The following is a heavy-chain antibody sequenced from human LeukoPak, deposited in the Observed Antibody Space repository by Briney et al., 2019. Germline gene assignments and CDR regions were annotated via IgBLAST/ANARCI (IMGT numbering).Heavy chain of an antibody. Sequence: GGSLRLSCAASGFAFSSYAMSWVRRAPAKGLEWVSTVSGSGSHTYYADPVKGRFTLSRDNSKNTVYLQMNSLRAEDTAVYYCAKDRQGYDMDIEEWGQGTRVTVSS. CDR2: VSGSGSHT. V-gene: IGHV3-23*01. D-gene: IGHD2-2*03. CDR3: AKDRQGYDMDIEE. J-gene: IGHJ4*02. CDR1: GFAFSSYA.